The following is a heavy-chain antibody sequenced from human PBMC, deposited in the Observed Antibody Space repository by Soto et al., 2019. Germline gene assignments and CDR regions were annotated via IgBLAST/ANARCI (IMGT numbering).Heavy chain of an antibody. J-gene: IGHJ6*02. CDR2: ISAYNGNT. Sequence: ASVEVSCKASCYTFTSYGISWVRQAPGQGLEWMGWISAYNGNTNYAQKLQGRVTMTTDTSTSTAYMELRSLRSDDTAVYYCARVRDFWSGFRLDVWGQGTTVTVSS. CDR1: CYTFTSYG. CDR3: ARVRDFWSGFRLDV. V-gene: IGHV1-18*04. D-gene: IGHD3-3*01.